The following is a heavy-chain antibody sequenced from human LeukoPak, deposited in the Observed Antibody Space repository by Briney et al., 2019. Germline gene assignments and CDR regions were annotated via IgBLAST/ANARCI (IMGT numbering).Heavy chain of an antibody. CDR1: GYSFTSHY. CDR3: ARGYSSGFGN. J-gene: IGHJ4*02. CDR2: INPSRGST. D-gene: IGHD6-19*01. V-gene: IGHV1-46*01. Sequence: GASVKVSCKASGYSFTSHYIHWVRQAPGQGLEWMGIINPSRGSTSYAQKFQGRVTVTWDTSTSTVYMDLSSLGSEDTAVYYCARGYSSGFGNWGQGTLVTVSS.